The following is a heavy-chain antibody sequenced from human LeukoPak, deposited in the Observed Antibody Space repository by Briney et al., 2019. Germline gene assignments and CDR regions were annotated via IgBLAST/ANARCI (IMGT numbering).Heavy chain of an antibody. CDR2: INHSGST. J-gene: IGHJ4*02. D-gene: IGHD2-2*01. CDR3: ARELRYCSSTSCHDY. CDR1: GGSFSGYY. V-gene: IGHV4-34*01. Sequence: SETLSLTCAVYGGSFSGYYWSWIRQPPGKGLEWIGEINHSGSTNYNPSLKSRVTISVDTSKNQFSLKLSSVTAADTAVYCSARELRYCSSTSCHDYWGQGTLVTVSS.